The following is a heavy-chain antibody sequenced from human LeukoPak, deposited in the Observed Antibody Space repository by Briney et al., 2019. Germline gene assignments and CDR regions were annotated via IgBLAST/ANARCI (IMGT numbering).Heavy chain of an antibody. CDR1: GFTFSSYG. D-gene: IGHD3-10*01. CDR3: ARVMVRGVPYLEY. CDR2: IWYDGSNK. J-gene: IGHJ4*02. Sequence: GGSLRLSCAASGFTFSSYGMHWVRQAPGKGLEWVAVIWYDGSNKYYTDSVKGRFTISRDNSKNTLYLQMNSLRAEDTAVYYCARVMVRGVPYLEYWGQGTLVTVSS. V-gene: IGHV3-33*01.